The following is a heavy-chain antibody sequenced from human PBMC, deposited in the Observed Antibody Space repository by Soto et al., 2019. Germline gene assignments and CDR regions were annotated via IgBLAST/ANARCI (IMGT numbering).Heavy chain of an antibody. Sequence: SETLSLTCTVSGGSISSGGYYWSWIRQHPGKGLEWIGYIYYSGSTYYNPSLRSRVTISVDTSKNQFSLKLTSVTAAVTALYFCAKGRSVAGSFYFDHWGRGTLVTVSS. CDR1: GGSISSGGYY. J-gene: IGHJ4*02. D-gene: IGHD6-19*01. V-gene: IGHV4-31*03. CDR2: IYYSGST. CDR3: AKGRSVAGSFYFDH.